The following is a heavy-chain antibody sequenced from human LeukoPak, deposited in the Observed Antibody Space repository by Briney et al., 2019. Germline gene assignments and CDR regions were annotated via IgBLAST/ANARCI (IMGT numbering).Heavy chain of an antibody. CDR1: GGSMTSYY. CDR2: INHSGST. J-gene: IGHJ3*02. Sequence: SETLSLTCTVSGGSMTSYYWSWIRQPPGKGLEWIGEINHSGSTNYNPSLKSRVTISVDTSKNQFSLKLSSVTAADTAVYYCARGFPYFDWLSPRGAFDIWGQGTMVTVSS. V-gene: IGHV4-34*01. D-gene: IGHD3-9*01. CDR3: ARGFPYFDWLSPRGAFDI.